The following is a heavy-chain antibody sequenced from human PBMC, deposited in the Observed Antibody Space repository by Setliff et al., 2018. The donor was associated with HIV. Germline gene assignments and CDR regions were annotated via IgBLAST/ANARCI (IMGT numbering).Heavy chain of an antibody. CDR1: GYTLTELS. J-gene: IGHJ6*03. CDR2: INPSGGST. CDR3: ARDAFDYTAYYYSYMDV. D-gene: IGHD4-4*01. V-gene: IGHV1-46*01. Sequence: ASVKVSCKVSGYTLTELSRHWVRQAPGQGLEWMGIINPSGGSTTYAQKFQGRVTMTRDTSTSTVYMELSSLRSEDTAVYYCARDAFDYTAYYYSYMDVWGKGTTVTVSS.